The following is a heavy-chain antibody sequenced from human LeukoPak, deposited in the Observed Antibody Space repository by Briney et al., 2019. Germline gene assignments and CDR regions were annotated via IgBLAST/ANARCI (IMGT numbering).Heavy chain of an antibody. J-gene: IGHJ4*02. CDR2: INHSGST. CDR1: GGSFSGYY. D-gene: IGHD3-10*01. Sequence: SETLSLTCAVYGGSFSGYYWSWIRQPPGKGLEWMGEINHSGSTNYNPSLKSRVTISVDTSKNQFSLKLSSVTAADTAVYYCASRVQGYYGSGSYYFDYWGQGTLVTVSS. CDR3: ASRVQGYYGSGSYYFDY. V-gene: IGHV4-34*01.